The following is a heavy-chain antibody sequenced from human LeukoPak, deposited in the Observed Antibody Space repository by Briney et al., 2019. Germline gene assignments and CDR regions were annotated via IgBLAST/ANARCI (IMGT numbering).Heavy chain of an antibody. V-gene: IGHV3-48*04. Sequence: GGSLRLSCAASGFTFSSYSMNWVRQAPGKGLEWVSYISSSSSTIYYADSVKGRFTISRDNAKNSLYLQMNSLRAEDTAVYYWAREALPHQRQMATPESDYWGQGTLVTVSS. D-gene: IGHD5-24*01. CDR2: ISSSSSTI. CDR1: GFTFSSYS. J-gene: IGHJ4*02. CDR3: AREALPHQRQMATPESDY.